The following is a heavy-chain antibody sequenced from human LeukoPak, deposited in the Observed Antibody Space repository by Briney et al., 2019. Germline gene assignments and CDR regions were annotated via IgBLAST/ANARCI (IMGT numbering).Heavy chain of an antibody. CDR2: INHSGTT. Sequence: SETLFLTCAVYGGSFSGYYWTWIRQPPGKGLEWIGEINHSGTTNYNPSLKSRVTISVDTSKNQFSLKLSSVTAADTAVYYCAGVHVGTTAVGTTHYYYGMDVWGQGTTVTVSS. CDR3: AGVHVGTTAVGTTHYYYGMDV. D-gene: IGHD6-13*01. J-gene: IGHJ6*02. CDR1: GGSFSGYY. V-gene: IGHV4-34*01.